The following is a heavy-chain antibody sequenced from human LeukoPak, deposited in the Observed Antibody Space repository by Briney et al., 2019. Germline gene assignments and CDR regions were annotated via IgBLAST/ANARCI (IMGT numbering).Heavy chain of an antibody. D-gene: IGHD2-8*01. J-gene: IGHJ3*02. CDR2: IYPNSGGT. Sequence: AASVKVSCKASGYTFTDYYIHWVRQAPGQGLEWLGWIYPNSGGTNYAQKFQGRVTITADKSISAAYMDLRRLRSDDTAMYYCARDGVSGGVFDMWGQGTMVTVSS. CDR1: GYTFTDYY. V-gene: IGHV1-2*02. CDR3: ARDGVSGGVFDM.